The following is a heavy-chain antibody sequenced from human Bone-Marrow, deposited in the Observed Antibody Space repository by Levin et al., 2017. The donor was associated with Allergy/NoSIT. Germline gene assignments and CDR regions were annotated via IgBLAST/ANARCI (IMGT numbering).Heavy chain of an antibody. CDR3: ARRYSLSGNWYFDL. D-gene: IGHD1-14*01. CDR1: GYSFTSYW. Sequence: KPGGSLRLSCKGSGYSFTSYWIIWVRQMPGKGLEWMGRIDPSDSYTNYSPSFQGHVTISGDKSISTAYLQWSSLKASDSAMYYCARRYSLSGNWYFDLWGRGTLVTVSS. J-gene: IGHJ2*01. CDR2: IDPSDSYT. V-gene: IGHV5-10-1*01.